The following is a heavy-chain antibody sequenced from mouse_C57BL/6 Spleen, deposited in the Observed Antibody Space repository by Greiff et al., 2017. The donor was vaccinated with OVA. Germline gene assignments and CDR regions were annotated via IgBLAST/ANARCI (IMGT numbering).Heavy chain of an antibody. CDR2: IWRGGST. V-gene: IGHV2-5*01. J-gene: IGHJ4*01. Sequence: QVQLKQSGPGLVQPSQSLSITCTVSGFSLTSYGVHWVRQSPGKGLEWLGVIWRGGSTDYNAAVMSRLSITKDNSKSQVFFKMNSLQADDTAIYYCAKDYSPYYYAMDYWGQGTSVTVSS. CDR3: AKDYSPYYYAMDY. CDR1: GFSLTSYG. D-gene: IGHD2-12*01.